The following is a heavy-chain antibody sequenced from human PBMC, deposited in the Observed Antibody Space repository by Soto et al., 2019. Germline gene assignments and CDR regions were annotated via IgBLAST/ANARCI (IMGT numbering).Heavy chain of an antibody. V-gene: IGHV1-46*03. CDR2: INPSGGGA. CDR1: GSSFPSYY. D-gene: IGHD2-15*01. CDR3: VRDSFIGSTFRRHGGIDY. Sequence: GASVNGSCKPSGSSFPSYYLHWVRQAPGEGLEWMGIINPSGGGASYAQKFQGIVTITTDKSTSTAYMELRSLRSEDTAVYYFVRDSFIGSTFRRHGGIDYWGQGTLGTVSS. J-gene: IGHJ4*02.